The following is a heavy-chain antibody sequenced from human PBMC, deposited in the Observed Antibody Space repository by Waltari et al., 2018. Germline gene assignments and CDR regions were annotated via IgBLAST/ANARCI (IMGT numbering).Heavy chain of an antibody. D-gene: IGHD6-19*01. Sequence: EVQLVESGGGLVKPGGSLRLSCVSSGFTFTTFGINWVRQAPGKGLEWVSSSISSGTYINDADSLKGRFTISRDNAKNSVYLQMDSLRGEDTAVYYCARDRYSSGWYYFDYWGQGTLVTVSS. V-gene: IGHV3-21*01. J-gene: IGHJ4*02. CDR1: GFTFTTFG. CDR3: ARDRYSSGWYYFDY. CDR2: SISSGTYI.